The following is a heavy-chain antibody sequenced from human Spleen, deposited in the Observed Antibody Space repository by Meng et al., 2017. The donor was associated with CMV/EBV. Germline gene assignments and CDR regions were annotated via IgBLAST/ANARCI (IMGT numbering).Heavy chain of an antibody. CDR1: FTKFH. CDR2: LSPSTSDT. D-gene: IGHD6-13*01. Sequence: FTKFHIHWVRQAPGQGLEWIGWLSPSTSDTGLAQKFQGRVTFTRNSSINTAYMELSSLKFEDTALYYCARRKDIVSSRKSNNWFDPWGQGTLVTVSS. J-gene: IGHJ5*02. V-gene: IGHV1-8*03. CDR3: ARRKDIVSSRKSNNWFDP.